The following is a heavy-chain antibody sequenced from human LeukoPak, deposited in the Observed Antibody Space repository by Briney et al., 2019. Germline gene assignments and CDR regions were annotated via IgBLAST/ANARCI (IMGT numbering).Heavy chain of an antibody. V-gene: IGHV1-69*04. CDR3: ARETYYDFWSGLIDP. CDR1: GGTFSSYT. CDR2: IIPILGIA. D-gene: IGHD3-3*01. J-gene: IGHJ5*02. Sequence: EASVKVSCKASGGTFSSYTISWVRQAPGQGLEWMGRIIPILGIANYAQKFQGRVTITADKSTSTAYMELSSLRSEDTAVYYCARETYYDFWSGLIDPWGQGTLVTVSS.